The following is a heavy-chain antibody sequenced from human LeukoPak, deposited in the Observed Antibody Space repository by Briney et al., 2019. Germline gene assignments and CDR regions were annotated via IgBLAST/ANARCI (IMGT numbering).Heavy chain of an antibody. J-gene: IGHJ4*02. D-gene: IGHD3-22*01. CDR2: IYYSGST. Sequence: SQTLSLTCTVSGGSISSGDYYWSWIRQPPGKGLEWIGYIYYSGSTCYNLSLKSRVTISVDTSKNQFSLKLSSVTAADTAVYYCARAAQKYYYDSSGYYYFDYWGQGTLVTVSS. V-gene: IGHV4-30-4*01. CDR3: ARAAQKYYYDSSGYYYFDY. CDR1: GGSISSGDYY.